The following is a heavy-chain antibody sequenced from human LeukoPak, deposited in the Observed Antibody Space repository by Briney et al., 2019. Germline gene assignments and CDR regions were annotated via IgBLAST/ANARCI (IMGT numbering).Heavy chain of an antibody. J-gene: IGHJ4*02. CDR1: GGSISSGSYY. CDR3: ARAGSYYDSSGYLDY. Sequence: SQTLSLTCTVSGGSISSGSYYWSWIRQPAGKGLEWIGRIYTSGSTNYNPSLKSRVTISVDTSKNQFSLKLSSVTAADTAVYYCARAGSYYDSSGYLDYWGQGTLVTVSS. D-gene: IGHD3-22*01. V-gene: IGHV4-61*02. CDR2: IYTSGST.